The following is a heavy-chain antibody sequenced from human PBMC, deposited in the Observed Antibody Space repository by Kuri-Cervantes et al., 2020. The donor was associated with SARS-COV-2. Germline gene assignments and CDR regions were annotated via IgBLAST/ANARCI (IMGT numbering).Heavy chain of an antibody. CDR2: ISYDGSNK. V-gene: IGHV3-30-3*01. J-gene: IGHJ4*02. Sequence: GGSLRLSCAASGFTFSSYAMHWVRQAPGKGLEWVAVISYDGSNKYYADSVKGRFTISRDNSKNTLYLQMNSLRAEDTAVYYCAKEGQDYWGQGTLVTVSS. CDR1: GFTFSSYA. CDR3: AKEGQDY.